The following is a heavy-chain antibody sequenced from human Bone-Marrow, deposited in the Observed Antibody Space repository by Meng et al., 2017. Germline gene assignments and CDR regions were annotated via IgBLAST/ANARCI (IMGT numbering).Heavy chain of an antibody. CDR3: AHGRGEDRWFGDSSLYFDY. D-gene: IGHD3-10*01. V-gene: IGHV2-5*01. CDR1: GFPLTTSGVG. Sequence: SGPTLVKPTQTLTLTCTFSGFPLTTSGVGVGWIRQPPGKALEWLVLIYWNDDKRYSPSLKSRLTITKDTSKNQVVLTMTNMDPVDTATYYCAHGRGEDRWFGDSSLYFDYWGQGTLVTVSS. CDR2: IYWNDDK. J-gene: IGHJ4*02.